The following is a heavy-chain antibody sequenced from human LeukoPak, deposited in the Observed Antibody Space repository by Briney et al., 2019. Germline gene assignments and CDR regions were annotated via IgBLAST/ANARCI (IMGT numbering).Heavy chain of an antibody. CDR1: GYTFTGYY. J-gene: IGHJ5*02. CDR2: INPNSGGP. D-gene: IGHD3-16*01. Sequence: VASVKVSCKASGYTFTGYYIHWVRQAPGQGLEWMGWINPNSGGPNYARKFQGRVTMTRDTSISTAYMEMSRLRSDDTAVYYCARDVSAGGTNWFDPWGQGTLVTVSS. CDR3: ARDVSAGGTNWFDP. V-gene: IGHV1-2*02.